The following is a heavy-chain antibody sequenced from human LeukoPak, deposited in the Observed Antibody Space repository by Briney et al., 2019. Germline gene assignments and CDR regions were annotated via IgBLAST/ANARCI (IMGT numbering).Heavy chain of an antibody. Sequence: GESLKISCKGSGYSFTSYWIGWVRQMPGKGLEWMGIIYTGDSDTRYSPSFQGQVAISADKSTSTAYLQWSSLKASDTAIYYCARLLGYCSSGSCSAADYWGQGTLVTVSS. CDR1: GYSFTSYW. CDR2: IYTGDSDT. V-gene: IGHV5-51*01. CDR3: ARLLGYCSSGSCSAADY. D-gene: IGHD2-2*01. J-gene: IGHJ4*02.